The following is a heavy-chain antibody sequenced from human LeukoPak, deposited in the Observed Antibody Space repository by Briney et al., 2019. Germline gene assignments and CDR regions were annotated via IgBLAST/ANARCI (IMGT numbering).Heavy chain of an antibody. CDR1: GYTFTSYG. Sequence: ASVKVSCKASGYTFTSYGISRVRQAPGQGLEWMGWISAYNGNTNYAQKLQGRVTMTTDTSTSTAYMELRSLRSDDTAVYYCARVGNDYGDHGYFDYWGQGTLVTVSS. J-gene: IGHJ4*02. D-gene: IGHD4-17*01. CDR2: ISAYNGNT. V-gene: IGHV1-18*01. CDR3: ARVGNDYGDHGYFDY.